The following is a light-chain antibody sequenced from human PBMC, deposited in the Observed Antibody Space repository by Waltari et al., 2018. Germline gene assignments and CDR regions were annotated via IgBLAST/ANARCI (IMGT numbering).Light chain of an antibody. Sequence: QSVLTQPPSASGTPGQRVTISCSGSSPNIGSNTVNWYQQLPGTAPKLLIYSNHQRPSGVPDRFSGSKSGTAASLAIRGLQSEDEADYYCAAWDDSLNGHWVFGGGTKLTVL. CDR1: SPNIGSNT. CDR2: SNH. CDR3: AAWDDSLNGHWV. J-gene: IGLJ3*02. V-gene: IGLV1-44*01.